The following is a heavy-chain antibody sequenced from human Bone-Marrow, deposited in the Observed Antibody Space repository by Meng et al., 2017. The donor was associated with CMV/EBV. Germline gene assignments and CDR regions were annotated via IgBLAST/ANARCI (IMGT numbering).Heavy chain of an antibody. CDR2: ISYDGSNK. CDR1: GFTFSSYA. V-gene: IGHV3-30*04. J-gene: IGHJ5*02. D-gene: IGHD2-2*01. CDR3: ARDHEVVVVPAATNWFDP. Sequence: GGSLRLSCAASGFTFSSYAMHWVRRAPGKGLEWVAVISYDGSNKYYADSVKGRFTISRDNSKNTLYLQMNSLRAEDTAVYYCARDHEVVVVPAATNWFDPWGQGTLVTVSS.